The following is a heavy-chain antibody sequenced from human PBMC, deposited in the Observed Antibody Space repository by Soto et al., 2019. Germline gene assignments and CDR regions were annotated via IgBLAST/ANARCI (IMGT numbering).Heavy chain of an antibody. CDR2: IIPIFGTA. CDR1: GGTFSSYA. Sequence: GASVKVSCKASGGTFSSYAISWVRQAPGQGLEWMGGIIPIFGTANYAQKFQCRVTITADESTSTAYMELSSLRSEDTAVYYCARAVAGRRGYWYWGQGTLVTVSS. CDR3: ARAVAGRRGYWY. V-gene: IGHV1-69*13. J-gene: IGHJ4*02. D-gene: IGHD6-19*01.